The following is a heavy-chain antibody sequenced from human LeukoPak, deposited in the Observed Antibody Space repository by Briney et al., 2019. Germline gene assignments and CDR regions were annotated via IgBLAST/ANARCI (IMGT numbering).Heavy chain of an antibody. J-gene: IGHJ6*02. CDR1: GGSISSYY. CDR2: IYTSGST. V-gene: IGHV4-4*07. Sequence: SETLSLTCTVSGGSISSYYWSWIRQPAGKGLEWIGRIYTSGSTNYNPSLKSRVTMSVDTSKNQFSLKLSSVTAADTAVYYCAREPVVPAAIPYYYGMDVWGQGTTVTVSS. CDR3: AREPVVPAAIPYYYGMDV. D-gene: IGHD2-2*01.